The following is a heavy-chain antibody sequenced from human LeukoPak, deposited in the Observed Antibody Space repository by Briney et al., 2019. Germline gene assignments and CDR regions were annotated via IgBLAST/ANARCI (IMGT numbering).Heavy chain of an antibody. CDR2: IIDNGYIT. CDR1: GFTFSSYA. Sequence: PGGSLRLSCAASGFTFSSYAMSWVRLAPGKGLEWVSGIIDNGYITYYANSVRGRFTISRDNSKNTLFLQMNSLRAEDTAVYYCAKLGGQEVHNYYVAVWGKGTTVAVSS. V-gene: IGHV3-23*01. CDR3: AKLGGQEVHNYYVAV. J-gene: IGHJ6*03. D-gene: IGHD3-16*01.